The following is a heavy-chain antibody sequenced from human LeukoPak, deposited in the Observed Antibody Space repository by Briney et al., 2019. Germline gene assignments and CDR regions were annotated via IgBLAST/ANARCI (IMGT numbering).Heavy chain of an antibody. CDR1: GGSISSYY. Sequence: PSETLSLTCTVSGGSISSYYWSWIRQPAGKGLEWIGRIYTSGSTNYNPSLKSRVTISVDRSKNQFSLKLSSVTAADTAVYYCARGTLGYCTNGVCFDYFDYWGQGTLVTVSS. CDR3: ARGTLGYCTNGVCFDYFDY. CDR2: IYTSGST. D-gene: IGHD2-8*01. V-gene: IGHV4-4*07. J-gene: IGHJ4*02.